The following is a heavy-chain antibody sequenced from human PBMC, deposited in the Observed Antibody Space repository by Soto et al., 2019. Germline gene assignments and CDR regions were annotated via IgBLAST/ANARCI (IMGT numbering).Heavy chain of an antibody. Sequence: ASVKVSCKASGYTFTTFGISWARQAPGQGLEWMGWTSTNNGDTYYAPRFQGRVTVTKDTSTRTAYMELRSLGSDDTAVYYCGREYCRGGRCYSPDYWGQGTLVTVSS. D-gene: IGHD2-15*01. CDR3: GREYCRGGRCYSPDY. CDR1: GYTFTTFG. CDR2: TSTNNGDT. J-gene: IGHJ4*02. V-gene: IGHV1-18*01.